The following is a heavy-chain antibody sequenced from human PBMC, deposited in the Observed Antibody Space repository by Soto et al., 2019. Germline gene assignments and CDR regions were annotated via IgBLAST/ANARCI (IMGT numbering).Heavy chain of an antibody. V-gene: IGHV3-48*02. Sequence: PGGSLRLSCAASGFTFSSYSMNWVRQAPGKGLEWVSYISSSSSTIYYADSVKGRFTISRDNAKNSLYLQMNSLRDEDTAVYYCARVNYGDYRADYYYGMDVWGQGTTVTVSS. CDR3: ARVNYGDYRADYYYGMDV. D-gene: IGHD4-17*01. CDR2: ISSSSSTI. CDR1: GFTFSSYS. J-gene: IGHJ6*02.